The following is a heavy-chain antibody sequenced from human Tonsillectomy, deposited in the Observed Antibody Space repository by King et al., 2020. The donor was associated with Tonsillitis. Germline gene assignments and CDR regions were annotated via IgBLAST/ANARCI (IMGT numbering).Heavy chain of an antibody. CDR2: IYWDDTE. CDR3: ARTGAPSFDS. Sequence: TLKESGPTLVKPTQTLTLTCTVSGLSVTTGGVGVGWIRQPPGKALEWLALIYWDDTEYYRPSLKNRLNITKDNSKNQVVLTMTNMDPVDTATYYCARTGAPSFDSWAQGPLVTVSS. D-gene: IGHD7-27*01. CDR1: GLSVTTGGVG. V-gene: IGHV2-5*02. J-gene: IGHJ5*01.